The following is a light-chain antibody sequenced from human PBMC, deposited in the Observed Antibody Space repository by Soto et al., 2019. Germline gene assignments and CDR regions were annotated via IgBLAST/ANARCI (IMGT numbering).Light chain of an antibody. CDR3: QHYENLPLWT. V-gene: IGKV1-33*01. Sequence: DIQMTQSPSSLSASVGDRVTITCQASQDISNYLNWYQQKPGKAPRLLVYDASTVEPGVPSRFIGSVSGTHFTFTISSLQPEDFATYYCQHYENLPLWTFGQGTKVEIK. CDR1: QDISNY. J-gene: IGKJ1*01. CDR2: DAS.